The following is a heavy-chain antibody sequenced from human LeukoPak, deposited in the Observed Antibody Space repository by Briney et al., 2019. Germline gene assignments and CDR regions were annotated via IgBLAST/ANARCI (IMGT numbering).Heavy chain of an antibody. J-gene: IGHJ5*02. Sequence: PSETLSLTCTVSGGSINYYYWSWIRQPPGKGLEWIGYIYYSGSTNYNPSLKSRVTISVDTSKNQFSLKVRSVTAADTAVYYCARHETRAVAAYNWFDPWGQGTLVTVSS. CDR1: GGSINYYY. V-gene: IGHV4-59*08. CDR2: IYYSGST. CDR3: ARHETRAVAAYNWFDP. D-gene: IGHD6-19*01.